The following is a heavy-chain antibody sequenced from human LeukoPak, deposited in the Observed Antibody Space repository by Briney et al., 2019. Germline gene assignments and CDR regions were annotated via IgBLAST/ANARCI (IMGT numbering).Heavy chain of an antibody. CDR3: ARGTYYYDSSGYYGPGDY. Sequence: ASVKVSCKASGYTFTSYGISWVRQAPGQGLEWMGWISAYNGNTNYAQKFQGRVTITTDESTSTAYMELSSLRSEDTAVYYCARGTYYYDSSGYYGPGDYWGQGTLVTVSS. J-gene: IGHJ4*02. V-gene: IGHV1-18*01. D-gene: IGHD3-22*01. CDR1: GYTFTSYG. CDR2: ISAYNGNT.